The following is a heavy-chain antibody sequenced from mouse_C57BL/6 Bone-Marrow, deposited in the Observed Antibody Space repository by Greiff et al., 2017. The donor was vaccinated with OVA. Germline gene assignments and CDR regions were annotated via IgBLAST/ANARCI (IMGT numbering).Heavy chain of an antibody. CDR3: ARQGVYYGNYYFDY. J-gene: IGHJ2*01. CDR1: GYSFTDYN. CDR2: INPNYGTT. Sequence: EVKLMESGPELVKPGASVKISCKASGYSFTDYNMNWVKQSNGKSLEWIGVINPNYGTTSYNQKFKGKATLTVDQSSSTAYMQLNSLTSEDSAVYYCARQGVYYGNYYFDYWGQGTTLTVSS. D-gene: IGHD2-1*01. V-gene: IGHV1-39*01.